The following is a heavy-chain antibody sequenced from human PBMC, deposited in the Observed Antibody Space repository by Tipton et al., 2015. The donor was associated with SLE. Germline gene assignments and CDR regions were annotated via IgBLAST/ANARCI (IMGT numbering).Heavy chain of an antibody. J-gene: IGHJ4*02. CDR1: GASISSFSYY. CDR2: MYYTGST. Sequence: TLSLTCTVSGASISSFSYYWGWIRQPPGKGLEWIGNMYYTGSTYYNPSLKSRVTISVDTSKNQFSLKLNSVTAADTAMYFCARSPGRLRSMDYWGQGTLVTVSS. V-gene: IGHV4-39*07. D-gene: IGHD3-3*01. CDR3: ARSPGRLRSMDY.